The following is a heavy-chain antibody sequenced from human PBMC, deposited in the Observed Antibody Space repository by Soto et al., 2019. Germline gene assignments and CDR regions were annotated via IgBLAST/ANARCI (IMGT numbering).Heavy chain of an antibody. CDR1: GGSINYSY. J-gene: IGHJ6*02. CDR3: ARVNYGDYYYGMDV. Sequence: PSETLSLTCTVSGGSINYSYWTWVRQPPGKGLEWIGYISYTGSANYNASLKSRLTISVDTSKNQFSLKLSSVTAADTALYYCARVNYGDYYYGMDVWGQGTTVTVS. CDR2: ISYTGSA. D-gene: IGHD4-17*01. V-gene: IGHV4-59*01.